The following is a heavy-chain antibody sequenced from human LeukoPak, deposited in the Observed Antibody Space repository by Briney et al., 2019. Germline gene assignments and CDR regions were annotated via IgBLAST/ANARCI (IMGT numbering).Heavy chain of an antibody. V-gene: IGHV4-38-2*02. CDR1: GYSISSGYY. J-gene: IGHJ4*02. Sequence: SETLSLTCTVSGYSISSGYYWGWIRQPPGKGLEWIGSIYHSGSTYYNPSLKSRVTISVDTSKNQFSLKLSSVTAADTAVYYCARGEIMAAGLDYWGQGTLVTVSS. CDR2: IYHSGST. D-gene: IGHD6-13*01. CDR3: ARGEIMAAGLDY.